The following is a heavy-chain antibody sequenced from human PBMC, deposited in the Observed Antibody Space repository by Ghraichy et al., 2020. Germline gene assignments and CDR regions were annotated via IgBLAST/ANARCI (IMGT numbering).Heavy chain of an antibody. D-gene: IGHD4-17*01. Sequence: KVSCKASGGTFSSYAISWVRQAPGQGLEWMGGIIPIFGTANYAQKFQGRVTITADESTSTAYMELSSLRSEDTAVYYCAIPATVTTTYYYYGMDVWGQGTTVTVSS. CDR2: IIPIFGTA. CDR1: GGTFSSYA. V-gene: IGHV1-69*01. J-gene: IGHJ6*02. CDR3: AIPATVTTTYYYYGMDV.